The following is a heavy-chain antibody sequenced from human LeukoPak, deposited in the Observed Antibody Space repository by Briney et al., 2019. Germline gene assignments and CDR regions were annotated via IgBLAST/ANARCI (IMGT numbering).Heavy chain of an antibody. J-gene: IGHJ4*02. V-gene: IGHV3-21*01. D-gene: IGHD2-2*02. Sequence: PGGSLRLSCAASGFTFSSYSMNWVRQAPGKGLEGVSSIRSSSSYIYYADSVKGRFTIPRDNAKNSLYLQMNSLRAEDTAVYYCAREFREDIVVVPAAIPEPPVLDYWGQGTLVTVSS. CDR1: GFTFSSYS. CDR3: AREFREDIVVVPAAIPEPPVLDY. CDR2: IRSSSSYI.